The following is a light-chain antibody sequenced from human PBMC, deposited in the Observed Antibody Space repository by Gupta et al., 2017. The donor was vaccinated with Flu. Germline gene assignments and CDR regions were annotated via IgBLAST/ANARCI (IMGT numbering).Light chain of an antibody. Sequence: TLSLSPGERATLSCRASQSVSSSYLSWYQQKPGQAPRLLIYGASTRATGIPARFSGSGSGTDFTLTISSLQPEDFAVYYCQQDYNLPWTFGQGTKVEIK. V-gene: IGKV3D-7*01. J-gene: IGKJ1*01. CDR3: QQDYNLPWT. CDR1: QSVSSSY. CDR2: GAS.